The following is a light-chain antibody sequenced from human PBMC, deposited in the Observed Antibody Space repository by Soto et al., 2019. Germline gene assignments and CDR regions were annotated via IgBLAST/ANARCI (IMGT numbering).Light chain of an antibody. Sequence: IVLTQSPGTLSLSPGERATLACMAIESVTSSYLAWYQQKPGQAPRLLIYGASSRATGIPDRFSGRGSGTDFTLTISSLEPEDFAVYYCQQYGSSPRTFGQGTKVDIK. J-gene: IGKJ1*01. CDR1: ESVTSSY. CDR2: GAS. V-gene: IGKV3-20*01. CDR3: QQYGSSPRT.